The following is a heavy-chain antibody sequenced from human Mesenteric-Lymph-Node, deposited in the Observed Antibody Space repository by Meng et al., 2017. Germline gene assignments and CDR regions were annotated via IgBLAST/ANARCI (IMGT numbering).Heavy chain of an antibody. CDR3: AREMKGLGYFDY. J-gene: IGHJ4*02. D-gene: IGHD3/OR15-3a*01. CDR2: IWYDGSNK. Sequence: QGQVVESGGGVVQPGRSLRRSCAASGFTFSSYGMHWVRQAPGKGLEWVAVIWYDGSNKYYADSVKGRFTISRDNSKNTLYLQMNSLRAEDTAVYYCAREMKGLGYFDYWGQGTLVTVSS. V-gene: IGHV3-33*01. CDR1: GFTFSSYG.